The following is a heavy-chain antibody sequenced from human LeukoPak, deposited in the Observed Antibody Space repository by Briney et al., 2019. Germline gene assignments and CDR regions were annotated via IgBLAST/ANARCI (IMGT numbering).Heavy chain of an antibody. V-gene: IGHV3-30*18. J-gene: IGHJ4*02. CDR2: MSSDGSKK. CDR3: AKGLYSSSSVIDY. CDR1: GFTFSNYG. Sequence: GGSLRLSCAASGFTFSNYGMHWVRQAPGKGLEWVVGMSSDGSKKFYADSVKDRITISRDNSKNTLYLQMNSLRAEDKDGYYCAKGLYSSSSVIDYWGQGTLVTVSS. D-gene: IGHD6-6*01.